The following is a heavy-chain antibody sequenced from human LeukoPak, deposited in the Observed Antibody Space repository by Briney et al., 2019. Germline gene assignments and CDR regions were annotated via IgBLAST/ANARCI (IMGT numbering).Heavy chain of an antibody. CDR2: INPNSGGT. V-gene: IGHV1-2*04. D-gene: IGHD3-9*01. CDR1: GYTFTGYY. Sequence: ASVKVSCKASGYTFTGYYMHWVRQAPGQGLEWMGWINPNSGGTNYAQKFQGWVTMTRDTSTSTAYMELSRLRSDDTAVYYCARGWPGMTGRWMENYYGMDVWGQGTTVTVSS. CDR3: ARGWPGMTGRWMENYYGMDV. J-gene: IGHJ6*02.